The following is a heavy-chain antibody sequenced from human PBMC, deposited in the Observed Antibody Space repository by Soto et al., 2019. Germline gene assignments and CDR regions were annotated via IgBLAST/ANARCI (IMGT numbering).Heavy chain of an antibody. CDR3: ARDPGYSYGYN. CDR2: INAGNGNT. J-gene: IGHJ4*02. V-gene: IGHV1-3*01. CDR1: GYTFTSYA. Sequence: QVQLVQSEAEVKKPGASVKVSCKASGYTFTSYAMHWVRQAPGQRLEWMGWINAGNGNTKYSQKFQGRVTITRDTSASTASMELSSLRSEDTAVYYCARDPGYSYGYNWRQGTLVTVSS. D-gene: IGHD5-18*01.